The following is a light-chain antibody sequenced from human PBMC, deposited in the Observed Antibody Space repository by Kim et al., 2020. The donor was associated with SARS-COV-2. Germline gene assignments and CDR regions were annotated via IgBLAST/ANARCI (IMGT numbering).Light chain of an antibody. CDR3: GADHGSGSNVVVV. CDR1: SGYSNYK. CDR2: VGAGGIVG. V-gene: IGLV9-49*01. Sequence: CALSSGYSNYKVDWYQQRPGKGPRFVMRVGAGGIVGSKGDGIPDRFSVLGSGLNRYLTIKNIQEEDESDYHCGADHGSGSNVVVVFGGGTQLTVL. J-gene: IGLJ2*01.